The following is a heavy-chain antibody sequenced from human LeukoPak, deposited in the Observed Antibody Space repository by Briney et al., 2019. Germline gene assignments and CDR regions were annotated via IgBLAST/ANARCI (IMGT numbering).Heavy chain of an antibody. D-gene: IGHD2-2*01. CDR3: ARGGSVRYCSSTSCYAADRFFDY. V-gene: IGHV1-2*04. Sequence: ASVKVSCKASGYTFTGYYMHWVRQAPGQGLEWMGWINPNSGGTNYAQKFQGWVTMTRDTSISTAYMGLSRLRSDDTAVYYCARGGSVRYCSSTSCYAADRFFDYWGQGTLVTVSS. J-gene: IGHJ4*02. CDR1: GYTFTGYY. CDR2: INPNSGGT.